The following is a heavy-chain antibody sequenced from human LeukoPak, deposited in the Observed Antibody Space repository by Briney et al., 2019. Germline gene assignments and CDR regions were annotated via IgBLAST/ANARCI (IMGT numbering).Heavy chain of an antibody. J-gene: IGHJ6*03. CDR3: ARGDQLPAEGYYYMDV. V-gene: IGHV4-61*02. CDR1: GGSISSGSYY. CDR2: IYTSGST. Sequence: ESSETLSLTCTVSGGSISSGSYYWSWIRQPAGKGLEWIGRIYTSGSTNYNPSLKSRVTRSVDTSKNQFSLKLSSVTAADTAVYYCARGDQLPAEGYYYMDVWGKGTTVTVSS. D-gene: IGHD2-2*01.